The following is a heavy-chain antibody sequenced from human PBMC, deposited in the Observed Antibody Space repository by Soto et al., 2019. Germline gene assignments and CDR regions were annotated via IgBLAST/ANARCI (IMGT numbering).Heavy chain of an antibody. D-gene: IGHD4-17*01. CDR3: ARDNRTMTTVTIAYYYYYGMDV. Sequence: SETLSLTCTVSGGSVSSGSYYWSWIRQPPGKGLEWIGYIYYSGSTNYNPSLKSRVTISVDTSKNQFSLKLSSVTAADTAVYYCARDNRTMTTVTIAYYYYYGMDVWGQGTTVTASS. V-gene: IGHV4-61*01. CDR2: IYYSGST. CDR1: GGSVSSGSYY. J-gene: IGHJ6*02.